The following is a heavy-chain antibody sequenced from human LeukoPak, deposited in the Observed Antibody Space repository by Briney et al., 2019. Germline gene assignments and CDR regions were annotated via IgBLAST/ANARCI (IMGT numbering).Heavy chain of an antibody. V-gene: IGHV1-18*01. CDR2: IRAFNGNT. D-gene: IGHD2-15*01. J-gene: IGHJ6*03. Sequence: ASVKVSCKASGYIFTSLSFSWVRQSPGQGLEWMAWIRAFNGNTNYAQKFQDRVTMTTDTSTGTAYMELRSLRSDDTAVYYCAVGGVYCSGGACYSGSSAYMDVWGKGTTVTVSS. CDR1: GYIFTSLS. CDR3: AVGGVYCSGGACYSGSSAYMDV.